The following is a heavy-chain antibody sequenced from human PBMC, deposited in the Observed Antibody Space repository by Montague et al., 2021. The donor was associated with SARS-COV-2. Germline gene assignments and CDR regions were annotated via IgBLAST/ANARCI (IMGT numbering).Heavy chain of an antibody. CDR1: GVSITSDD. D-gene: IGHD3-10*01. CDR2: IYTSGST. J-gene: IGHJ4*02. CDR3: VRDGGNGYYVDY. V-gene: IGHV4-4*07. Sequence: SETLSLTCTISGVSITSDDWSWIRQPARKGLEWIGHIYTSGSTNYSPSLNSRVRVSIDNAKNQFSLKLGSLTAADTAVYYCVRDGGNGYYVDYWGQGTLVTVSS.